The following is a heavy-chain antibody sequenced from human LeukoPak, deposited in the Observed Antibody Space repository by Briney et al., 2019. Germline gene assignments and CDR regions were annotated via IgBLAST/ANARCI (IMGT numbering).Heavy chain of an antibody. D-gene: IGHD6-13*01. CDR2: ISISSSSV. CDR3: ARDNLAAAGDDNFDI. J-gene: IGHJ3*02. V-gene: IGHV3-48*04. Sequence: GGSLRLSCAASGFTFSSHAMNWVRQAPGRGLEWVSYISISSSSVYYADSVKGRFTISRDNAKNSLYLQMNSLRAEDTAIYYCARDNLAAAGDDNFDIWGQGTMVTVSS. CDR1: GFTFSSHA.